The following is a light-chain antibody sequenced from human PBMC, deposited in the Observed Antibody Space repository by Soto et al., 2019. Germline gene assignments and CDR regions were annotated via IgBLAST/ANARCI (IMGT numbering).Light chain of an antibody. CDR2: DIF. V-gene: IGKV3-11*01. Sequence: EFVLTQSPATLSLSPGERATLSCRASQSVSSYLAWYQRKPGQAPRLLIYDIFNRATGIPARFSGSGSGTDFTLTISSLEPEDFAVYYCQQRGTFGGGTKVEIK. CDR1: QSVSSY. CDR3: QQRGT. J-gene: IGKJ4*01.